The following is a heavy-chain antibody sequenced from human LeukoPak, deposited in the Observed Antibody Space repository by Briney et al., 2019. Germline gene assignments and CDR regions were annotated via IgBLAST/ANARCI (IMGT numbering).Heavy chain of an antibody. D-gene: IGHD1-26*01. CDR2: IYYSGST. V-gene: IGHV4-59*01. CDR3: ARRGGATLNWFDP. Sequence: ASETLSLTCTVSGGSISSYYWSWIRQPPGKGLEWIGYIYYSGSTNYNPSLKSRVTIPVNTSKNQFSLKLSSVTAADTAVYYRARRGGATLNWFDPWGQGTLVTVSS. CDR1: GGSISSYY. J-gene: IGHJ5*02.